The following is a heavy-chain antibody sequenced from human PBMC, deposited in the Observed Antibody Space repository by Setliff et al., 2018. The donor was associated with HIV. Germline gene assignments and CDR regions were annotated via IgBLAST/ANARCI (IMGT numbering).Heavy chain of an antibody. Sequence: GGSLRLSCAASGFTFSSYGMHWVRQAPGKGLEWVALIWYDGSNKDYADFVKGRFTISRDKSKNTLYLQMNSLRAEDTAVYYCAKNSAWAVIGSDYYLDFWGQGTLVTVSS. CDR1: GFTFSSYG. CDR3: AKNSAWAVIGSDYYLDF. V-gene: IGHV3-33*03. CDR2: IWYDGSNK. D-gene: IGHD6-19*01. J-gene: IGHJ4*02.